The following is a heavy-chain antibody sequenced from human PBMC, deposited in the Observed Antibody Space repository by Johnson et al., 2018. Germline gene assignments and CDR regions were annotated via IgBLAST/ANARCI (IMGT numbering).Heavy chain of an antibody. CDR2: IYPGDSDT. CDR1: GYSFTNYW. J-gene: IGHJ6*02. Sequence: EVQLVESGAEVKKPGESLKISCKGSGYSFTNYWIAWVRQMPAKGLEWMGMIYPGDSDTRYSPSFQGQVTISADKSIHTAYLPWSSLKASDTAMYYCARLLISSRGVDVWGQGTTVTVSS. CDR3: ARLLISSRGVDV. V-gene: IGHV5-51*01. D-gene: IGHD6-6*01.